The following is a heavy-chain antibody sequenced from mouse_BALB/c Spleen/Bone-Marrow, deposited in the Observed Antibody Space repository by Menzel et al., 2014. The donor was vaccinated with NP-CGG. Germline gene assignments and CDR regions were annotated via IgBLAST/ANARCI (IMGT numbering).Heavy chain of an antibody. CDR3: EGRGCYGGFAD. D-gene: IGHD1-1*01. Sequence: EVQLVESGGGLVQPGRSLKLSCAASGFDFSGFWMGWVRQAPGKGLGWIGEINPDSSTINYTPSLKDRFIISRDNAKKPLYRQMSRVRSEDTAFCYCEGRGCYGGFADWGRGTLVTGSA. J-gene: IGHJ3*01. V-gene: IGHV4-1*02. CDR2: INPDSSTI. CDR1: GFDFSGFW.